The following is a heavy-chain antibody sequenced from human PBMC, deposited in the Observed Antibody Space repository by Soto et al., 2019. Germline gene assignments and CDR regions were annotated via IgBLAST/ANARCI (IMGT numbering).Heavy chain of an antibody. Sequence: ASVKVSCKASEYTFISYGISCVRQAPGQGLEWMGWISANNGNTNYEQKLQGRVTMTTDTSTSTVYMELRSLRFDDTAVYYCARVIVGAEGTNWFDPWGQGTLVTLSS. CDR3: ARVIVGAEGTNWFDP. J-gene: IGHJ5*02. CDR2: ISANNGNT. D-gene: IGHD1-26*01. V-gene: IGHV1-18*01. CDR1: EYTFISYG.